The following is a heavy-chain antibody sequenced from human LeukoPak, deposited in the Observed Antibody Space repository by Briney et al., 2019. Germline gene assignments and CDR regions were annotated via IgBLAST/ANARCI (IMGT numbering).Heavy chain of an antibody. V-gene: IGHV4-4*07. D-gene: IGHD2-15*01. CDR1: GGSISSYY. J-gene: IGHJ4*02. CDR2: IYTSGST. Sequence: KTSETLSLTCTVSGGSISSYYWSWIRQPAGKGLEWIGRIYTSGSTNYNPSLKSRVTMSVDTSKNQFSLKLSSVTAADTAVYYCARGSCSGGSCYSPFDYWGQGTLVTVSS. CDR3: ARGSCSGGSCYSPFDY.